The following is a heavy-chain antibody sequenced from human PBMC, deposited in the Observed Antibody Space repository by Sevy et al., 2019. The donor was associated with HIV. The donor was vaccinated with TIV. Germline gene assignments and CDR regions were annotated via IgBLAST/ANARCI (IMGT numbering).Heavy chain of an antibody. V-gene: IGHV4-59*01. CDR3: ARGWSDYYGSGSYFGYYYYYGMDV. CDR1: GGSISSYY. CDR2: IYYSGST. J-gene: IGHJ6*02. Sequence: SETLSLTCTVSGGSISSYYWSWIRQPPGKGLEWIGYIYYSGSTNYNPSLKSRVTISVDTSKNQFSLKLSSVTAADTAAYYCARGWSDYYGSGSYFGYYYYYGMDVWGQGTTVTVSS. D-gene: IGHD3-10*01.